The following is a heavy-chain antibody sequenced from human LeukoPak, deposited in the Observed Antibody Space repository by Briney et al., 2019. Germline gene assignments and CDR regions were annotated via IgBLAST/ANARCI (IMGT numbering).Heavy chain of an antibody. J-gene: IGHJ4*02. CDR1: GFTFSSYA. CDR3: ARDHLGD. V-gene: IGHV3-30*04. D-gene: IGHD1-26*01. Sequence: RGSLRLSCAASGFTFSSYAMHWVRQAPGKGLEWVAVISYDGSNKYYADSVKGRFTISRDNSKNTLYLQMNSLRAEDTAVYYCARDHLGDWGQGTLVTVSS. CDR2: ISYDGSNK.